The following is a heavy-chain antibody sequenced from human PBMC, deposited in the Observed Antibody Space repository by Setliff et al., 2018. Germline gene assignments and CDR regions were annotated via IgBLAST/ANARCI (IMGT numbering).Heavy chain of an antibody. CDR3: ARGKVLYDYVWGSYRYEDYYYGMDV. Sequence: SETLSLTCAVYGGSFSGYYWSWIRQPPGKGLEWIGEINHSGSTNYNPSLKSRVTISVDTSKNQFSLKRSSVTAADTAVYYCARGKVLYDYVWGSYRYEDYYYGMDVWGQGTTVTVSS. D-gene: IGHD3-16*02. CDR2: INHSGST. CDR1: GGSFSGYY. J-gene: IGHJ6*02. V-gene: IGHV4-34*01.